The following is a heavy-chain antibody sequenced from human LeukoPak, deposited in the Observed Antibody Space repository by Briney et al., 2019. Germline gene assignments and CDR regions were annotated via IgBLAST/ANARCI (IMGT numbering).Heavy chain of an antibody. Sequence: SETLSLTCAVSGGSFSGYYWTWIRQPPGKGLEWIGYMYYSGSTNYNPSLKSRVTIPVDTSKNQFSLKLSSVTAADTAVYYCARGPNNGYNYGAFDIWGQGTMVAVSS. CDR3: ARGPNNGYNYGAFDI. CDR2: MYYSGST. V-gene: IGHV4-59*01. CDR1: GGSFSGYY. J-gene: IGHJ3*02. D-gene: IGHD5-24*01.